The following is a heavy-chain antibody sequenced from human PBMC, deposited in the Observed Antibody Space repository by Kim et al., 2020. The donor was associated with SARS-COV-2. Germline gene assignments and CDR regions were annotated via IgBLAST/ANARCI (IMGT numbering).Heavy chain of an antibody. CDR3: ARGNYYESVSLSDYYNGMDV. Sequence: GSLRLSCAASGLSLDDSAMNWVRQAPGKGLEWVAVISYDGRNKEYADSVKGRFSISRDNSKSTLSLQMNSLRVEDTAVYYCARGNYYESVSLSDYYNGMDVWGQGTTVTVSS. D-gene: IGHD3-10*01. CDR1: GLSLDDSA. J-gene: IGHJ6*02. CDR2: ISYDGRNK. V-gene: IGHV3-30-3*01.